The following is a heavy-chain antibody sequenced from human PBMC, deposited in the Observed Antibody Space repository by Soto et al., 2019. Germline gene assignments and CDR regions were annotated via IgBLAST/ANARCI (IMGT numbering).Heavy chain of an antibody. Sequence: GGALRLSCAASAYTFGSYAMNWVRQAPGKRLEWVSAISHSGVSTYYADSVKGRFTISRDNSKNTLYLQMNSLRAEDTAVYYCAKSGSSAVDEHLQHWGQGTLVTVSS. CDR3: AKSGSSAVDEHLQH. CDR1: AYTFGSYA. J-gene: IGHJ1*01. D-gene: IGHD6-19*01. V-gene: IGHV3-23*01. CDR2: ISHSGVST.